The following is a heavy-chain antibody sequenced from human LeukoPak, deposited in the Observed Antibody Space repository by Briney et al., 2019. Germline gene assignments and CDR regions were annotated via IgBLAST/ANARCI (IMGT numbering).Heavy chain of an antibody. CDR1: GYSISSGYY. CDR2: IYHSGST. J-gene: IGHJ3*02. Sequence: SETLSLTCTVSGYSISSGYYWGWIRQPPGKGLEWIGSIYHSGSTYYNPSLKSRVTISVDTSKNQFSLKLSSVTAADTAVYYCARDGVVPAAMDEDAFDIWGQGTTVTVSS. CDR3: ARDGVVPAAMDEDAFDI. V-gene: IGHV4-38-2*02. D-gene: IGHD2-2*01.